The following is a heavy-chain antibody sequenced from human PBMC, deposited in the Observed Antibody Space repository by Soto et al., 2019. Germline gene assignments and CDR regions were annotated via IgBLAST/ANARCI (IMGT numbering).Heavy chain of an antibody. D-gene: IGHD6-13*01. CDR1: GGTFSSYA. CDR3: ASRIAAADDYYYYGMDV. Sequence: GASVKVSCKASGGTFSSYAISWVRQAPGQGLEWMGGIIPIFGTANYAQKFQGRVTITADESTSTAYMELSSLRSEDTAVYYCASRIAAADDYYYYGMDVWGQGTTVTVSS. J-gene: IGHJ6*02. CDR2: IIPIFGTA. V-gene: IGHV1-69*13.